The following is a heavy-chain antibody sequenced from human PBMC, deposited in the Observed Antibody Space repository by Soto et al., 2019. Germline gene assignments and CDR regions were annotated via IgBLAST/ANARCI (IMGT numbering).Heavy chain of an antibody. V-gene: IGHV1-18*01. D-gene: IGHD5-18*01. Sequence: VASVKVSCKASGYTFTSYGISWVRQAPGQGLEWMGWISAYNGNTNYAQKLQGRVTMTTDTSTSTAYMELRSLRSDDTAVYYCARVIGGYSYGYGGYWGQGTLVTVSS. CDR2: ISAYNGNT. CDR3: ARVIGGYSYGYGGY. CDR1: GYTFTSYG. J-gene: IGHJ4*02.